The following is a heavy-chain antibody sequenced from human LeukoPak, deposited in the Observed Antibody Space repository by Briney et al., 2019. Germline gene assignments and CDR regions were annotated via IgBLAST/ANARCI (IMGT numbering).Heavy chain of an antibody. V-gene: IGHV4-38-2*02. CDR2: IYHSGST. J-gene: IGHJ6*03. Sequence: SETLSLTRTVSGYSISSGYYWGWIRRPPGKGLEWIGSIYHSGSTYYNPSLKSRVTISVDTSKNQFSLKLSSVTAADTAVYYCARVPRTYDFCNGYSNPYYYYMDVWGKGTTVTVSS. CDR3: ARVPRTYDFCNGYSNPYYYYMDV. D-gene: IGHD3-3*01. CDR1: GYSISSGYY.